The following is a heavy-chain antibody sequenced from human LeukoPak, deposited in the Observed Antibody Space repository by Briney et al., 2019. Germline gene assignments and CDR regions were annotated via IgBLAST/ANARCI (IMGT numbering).Heavy chain of an antibody. CDR2: TSDDGSTK. J-gene: IGHJ4*02. D-gene: IGHD1-26*01. Sequence: GGSLRLSCTASGFTFSSYAMHWVRQAPGKGLQWLALTSDDGSTKYCADSVKGRFTISRDNAKNLLYLQMNSLRAGDTAIYYCVRDQDEDRGSTTFDRWGQGTLVTVSS. V-gene: IGHV3-30*14. CDR3: VRDQDEDRGSTTFDR. CDR1: GFTFSSYA.